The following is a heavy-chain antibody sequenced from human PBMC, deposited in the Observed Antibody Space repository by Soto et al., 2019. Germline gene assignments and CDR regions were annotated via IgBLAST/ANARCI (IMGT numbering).Heavy chain of an antibody. CDR1: GYSFTSYW. CDR3: ARHGGLQRDYHSYGMDV. CDR2: IYPGDSDT. V-gene: IGHV5-51*01. Sequence: PGESLKISCKGSGYSFTSYWIGWVRQMPGKGLEWMGIIYPGDSDTRYSPSFQGQVTISADKSISTAYLQWSSLKASDTAMYYCARHGGLQRDYHSYGMDVWGQGTTVTVAS. D-gene: IGHD1-26*01. J-gene: IGHJ6*02.